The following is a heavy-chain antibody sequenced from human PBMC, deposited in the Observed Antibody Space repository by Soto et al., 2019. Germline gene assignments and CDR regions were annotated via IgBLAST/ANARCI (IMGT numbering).Heavy chain of an antibody. V-gene: IGHV3-30*18. J-gene: IGHJ4*02. D-gene: IGHD6-6*01. Sequence: GGSLRLSCAASGFTFSSYGMHWVRQAPGKGLEWVAVISYDGSNKYYADSVKGRFTISRDNSKNTLYLQMNSLRAEDTAVYYCAKAAPYSSSSPFDYWGQGTLVTVSS. CDR2: ISYDGSNK. CDR1: GFTFSSYG. CDR3: AKAAPYSSSSPFDY.